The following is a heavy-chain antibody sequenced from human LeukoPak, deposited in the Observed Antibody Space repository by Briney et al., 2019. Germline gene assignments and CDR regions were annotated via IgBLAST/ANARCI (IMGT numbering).Heavy chain of an antibody. Sequence: PSETLSLTCTVSGGSISSYYWSWIRQPPGKGLEWIGYIYYSGSTNYNPSLKSRVTISVDTSKNRFSLKLSSVTAADTAVYYCARGAPLRSAFDIWGQGTMVTVSS. J-gene: IGHJ3*02. V-gene: IGHV4-59*01. CDR3: ARGAPLRSAFDI. D-gene: IGHD4-17*01. CDR1: GGSISSYY. CDR2: IYYSGST.